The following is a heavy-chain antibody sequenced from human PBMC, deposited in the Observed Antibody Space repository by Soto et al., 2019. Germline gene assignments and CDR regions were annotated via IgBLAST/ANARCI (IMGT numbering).Heavy chain of an antibody. CDR3: AKDPNGDYVGAFDF. CDR1: GFTFSRYA. J-gene: IGHJ4*02. V-gene: IGHV3-23*01. CDR2: ITGSGAGT. D-gene: IGHD4-17*01. Sequence: GGSLRLSCAASGFTFSRYAMTWVRQAPGKGLEYVSSITGSGAGTFYADSVKGRFTISRDNSKNTLYLQLSSLRAEDTAVYFCAKDPNGDYVGAFDFWGQGFLVTVSS.